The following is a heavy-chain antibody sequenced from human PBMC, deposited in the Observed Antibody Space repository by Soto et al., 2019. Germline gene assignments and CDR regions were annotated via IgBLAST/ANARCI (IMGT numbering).Heavy chain of an antibody. D-gene: IGHD1-7*01. CDR1: GYTFTGYY. CDR3: ARDMGLITGTTWFYYGMDV. Sequence: ASVKVSCKASGYTFTGYYMHWVRQAPGQGLAWMGWINPNSGGTNYAQKFQGWVTMTRDTSISTAYMELSRLRSGDTAVYYCARDMGLITGTTWFYYGMDVWGQGTTVTVSS. J-gene: IGHJ6*02. CDR2: INPNSGGT. V-gene: IGHV1-2*04.